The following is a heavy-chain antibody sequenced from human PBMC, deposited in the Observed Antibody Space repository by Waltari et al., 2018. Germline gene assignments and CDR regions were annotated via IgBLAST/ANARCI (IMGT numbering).Heavy chain of an antibody. D-gene: IGHD3-3*01. Sequence: QGTLVESGGGVVQPGGSLRLSWHASAVISSGTALNGVGQAPGKGREWVAYIVYDGRSKNYSDAVKGRFTIARDNSKSTLYLQMNSLRTEDTAVYYCARGRAYDFWSGYSAEPDAFDIWGQGTMVIVSS. J-gene: IGHJ3*02. CDR1: AVISSGTA. CDR3: ARGRAYDFWSGYSAEPDAFDI. CDR2: IVYDGRSK. V-gene: IGHV3-30*02.